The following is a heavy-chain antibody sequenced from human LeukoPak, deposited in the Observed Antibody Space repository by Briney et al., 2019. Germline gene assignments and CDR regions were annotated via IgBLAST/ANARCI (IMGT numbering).Heavy chain of an antibody. CDR2: INTNTGNP. V-gene: IGHV7-4-1*02. CDR1: GYTFTSYA. CDR3: ARDFPHYDPVRAFDI. Sequence: ASVKVSCKASGYTFTSYAMNWVRQAPGQGLEWMGWINTNTGNPTYAQGFTGRFVFSLDTSVSTAYLQISSLKAEDTAVYYCARDFPHYDPVRAFDIWGQGTMVTVSS. D-gene: IGHD3-22*01. J-gene: IGHJ3*02.